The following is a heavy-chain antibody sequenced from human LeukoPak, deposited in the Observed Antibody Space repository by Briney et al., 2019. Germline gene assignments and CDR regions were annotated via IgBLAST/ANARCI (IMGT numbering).Heavy chain of an antibody. CDR1: GYTFTGYS. J-gene: IGHJ4*02. CDR3: ARNYDSSGYYYYLYYFDY. V-gene: IGHV1-2*02. Sequence: ASVKVSCKASGYTFTGYSMHWVRQAPGQGLEWMGWINPNSGGTNYAQNFQGRVTMTRDTSISTAYMELSRLRSDDTAVYYCARNYDSSGYYYYLYYFDYWGQGTLVTVSS. D-gene: IGHD3-22*01. CDR2: INPNSGGT.